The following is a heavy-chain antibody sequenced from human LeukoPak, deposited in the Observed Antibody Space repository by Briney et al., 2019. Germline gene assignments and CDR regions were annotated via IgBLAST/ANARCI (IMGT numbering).Heavy chain of an antibody. J-gene: IGHJ4*02. CDR3: AKGKGSSSSSIDW. V-gene: IGHV3-23*01. Sequence: PGGSLRLSCAASGFTFNSYAMSWVRQAPGKGLEGVSAISGSGGSTYYADSVKGRFTISRDNSKNTLYLQIQSLRAEDTAVYYCAKGKGSSSSSIDWWGQGTLVTVSS. CDR2: ISGSGGST. CDR1: GFTFNSYA. D-gene: IGHD2-15*01.